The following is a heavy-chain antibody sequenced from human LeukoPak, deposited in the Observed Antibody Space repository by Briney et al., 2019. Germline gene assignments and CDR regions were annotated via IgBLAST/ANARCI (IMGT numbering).Heavy chain of an antibody. Sequence: PGGSLRLSCAASGFTFSSYAMTWVRQAPGKGLEWVSCISGSGAYTYYADAVKGRFTISRDNSKSTLYLQMNSLRAEDTDVYYCAKGAFERFGEPSDYWGQGTLVSVSS. CDR2: ISGSGAYT. CDR1: GFTFSSYA. V-gene: IGHV3-23*01. D-gene: IGHD3-10*01. J-gene: IGHJ4*02. CDR3: AKGAFERFGEPSDY.